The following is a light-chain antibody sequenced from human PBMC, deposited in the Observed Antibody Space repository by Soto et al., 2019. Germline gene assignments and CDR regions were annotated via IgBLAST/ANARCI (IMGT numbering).Light chain of an antibody. Sequence: EIVLTQSPVTLSLSPGERATLSCRASQSVSSSYLACYQQKPGQAPRLLIYGASSRATGIPDRFSGSGSGTDFTLTISRLEPEDFAVYYCQQYGSSPRTFGRGTKVEIK. CDR1: QSVSSSY. CDR2: GAS. CDR3: QQYGSSPRT. J-gene: IGKJ4*01. V-gene: IGKV3-20*01.